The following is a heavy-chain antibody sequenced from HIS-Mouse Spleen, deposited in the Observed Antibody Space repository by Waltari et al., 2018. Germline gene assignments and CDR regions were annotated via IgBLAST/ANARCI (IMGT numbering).Heavy chain of an antibody. V-gene: IGHV4-39*07. D-gene: IGHD6-13*01. Sequence: QLQLQESGPGLVKPSETLSLTCTVSGGSISSSSYYWSWIRQPPGKGLEWIGSIYYSGGTYYNPSLKSRVTISVATSKNQFSLKLRSVTAADTAVYYCARAIPYSSSWYDWYFDLWGRGTLVTVSS. J-gene: IGHJ2*01. CDR3: ARAIPYSSSWYDWYFDL. CDR1: GGSISSSSYY. CDR2: IYYSGGT.